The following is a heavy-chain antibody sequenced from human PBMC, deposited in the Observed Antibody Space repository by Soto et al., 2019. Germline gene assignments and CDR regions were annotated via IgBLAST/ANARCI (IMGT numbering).Heavy chain of an antibody. J-gene: IGHJ3*02. CDR2: IYWDDDK. CDR3: AHRRIRLPNDAFDI. V-gene: IGHV2-5*02. D-gene: IGHD6-25*01. CDR1: GFSLSTSGVG. Sequence: QITLKESGPTLVKPTQTLTLTRTFSGFSLSTSGVGVGWIRQPPGKALEWLALIYWDDDKRYSPSLKSRLTITKDTSKNQVVLTMTNMDPVDTATYYCAHRRIRLPNDAFDIWGQGTMVTVSS.